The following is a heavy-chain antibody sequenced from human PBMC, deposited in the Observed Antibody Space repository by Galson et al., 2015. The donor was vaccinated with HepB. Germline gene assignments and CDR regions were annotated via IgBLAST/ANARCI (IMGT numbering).Heavy chain of an antibody. D-gene: IGHD3-3*01. CDR3: TTDSSFWSGYFAYYYYYYMDV. V-gene: IGHV3-30-3*01. Sequence: SLRLSCAASGFTFSSYAMHWVRQAPGKGLEWVAVISYDGSNKYYADSVKGRFTISRDDSKNTLYLQMNSLKTEDTAVYYCTTDSSFWSGYFAYYYYYYMDVWGKGTTVTVSS. CDR1: GFTFSSYA. J-gene: IGHJ6*03. CDR2: ISYDGSNK.